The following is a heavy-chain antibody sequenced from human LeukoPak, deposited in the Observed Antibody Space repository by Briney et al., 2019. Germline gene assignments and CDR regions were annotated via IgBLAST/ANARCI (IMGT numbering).Heavy chain of an antibody. CDR3: ATGYCSGGSCYRPFDY. D-gene: IGHD2-15*01. CDR2: ISSSSSYI. V-gene: IGHV3-21*01. J-gene: IGHJ4*02. Sequence: GGSLGLSCAASGFTFSSYSMNWVRQAPGKGLEWVSSISSSSSYIYYADSVKGRFTISRDNAKNSLYLQMNSLRAEDTAVYYCATGYCSGGSCYRPFDYWGQGTLVTVSS. CDR1: GFTFSSYS.